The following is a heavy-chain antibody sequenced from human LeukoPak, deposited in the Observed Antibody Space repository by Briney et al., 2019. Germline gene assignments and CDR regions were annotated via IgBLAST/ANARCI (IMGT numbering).Heavy chain of an antibody. J-gene: IGHJ3*02. CDR1: GGSISSYY. CDR2: IYTSGRT. D-gene: IGHD3-22*01. Sequence: PSETLSLTCTVSGGSISSYYWSWIRQPAGKGLEWIGRIYTSGRTNYNPSLKSRVSMSVDTSKNQFSLKLSSVTAADTAIYYCARGAYYYDSSGYFTFHIWGQGTMVTVSS. CDR3: ARGAYYYDSSGYFTFHI. V-gene: IGHV4-4*07.